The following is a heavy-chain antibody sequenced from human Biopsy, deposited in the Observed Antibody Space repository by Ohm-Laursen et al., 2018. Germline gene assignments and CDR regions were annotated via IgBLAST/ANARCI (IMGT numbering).Heavy chain of an antibody. CDR1: GGSIKRYY. Sequence: SETLSPTCTVSGGSIKRYYWNWIRQSPGKGLEWIGFIYYTGHTNYNPSLKSRATISVDTSKNQFSLKVISVTAADTAVYYCARLTGDQSYWGQGILVTVSS. D-gene: IGHD7-27*01. CDR3: ARLTGDQSY. J-gene: IGHJ4*02. CDR2: IYYTGHT. V-gene: IGHV4-59*01.